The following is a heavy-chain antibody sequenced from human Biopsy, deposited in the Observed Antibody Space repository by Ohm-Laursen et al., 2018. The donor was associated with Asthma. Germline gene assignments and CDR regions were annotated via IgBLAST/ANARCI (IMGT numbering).Heavy chain of an antibody. V-gene: IGHV3-7*03. J-gene: IGHJ3*01. CDR2: INGDGSQK. Sequence: SLRLSCSASGFTFGNFWMSWGRQTPGKGLEWVATINGDGSQKSYVDSVTGRFTISRDNAKNSLYLQMNSLSVEDTAFYHCTKDTGELGMSAFDVWGQGTMVAVSS. D-gene: IGHD7-27*01. CDR1: GFTFGNFW. CDR3: TKDTGELGMSAFDV.